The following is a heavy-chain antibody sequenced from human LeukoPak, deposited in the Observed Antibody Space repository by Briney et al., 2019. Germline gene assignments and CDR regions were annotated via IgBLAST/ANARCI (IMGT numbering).Heavy chain of an antibody. CDR2: VNHSGRT. D-gene: IGHD3-22*01. CDR3: ARAYYYDRSGYRPLSVLYPRPFDY. V-gene: IGHV4-34*01. J-gene: IGHJ4*02. CDR1: GGPFRGYH. Sequence: SETLSLTCAVWGGPFRGYHGSWIPHPPGKGVEGLGEVNHSGRTNYNPSPKRRVTISVDTSKNAFSLTLSCVTAADTAVYYCARAYYYDRSGYRPLSVLYPRPFDYWGQGTLVTVSS.